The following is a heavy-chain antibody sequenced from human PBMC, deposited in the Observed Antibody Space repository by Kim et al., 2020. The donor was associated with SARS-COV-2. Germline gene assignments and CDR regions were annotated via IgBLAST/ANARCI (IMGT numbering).Heavy chain of an antibody. D-gene: IGHD3-10*01. CDR3: AKAHTYYYGSGSYSLVRSRYGMDV. Sequence: GGSLRLSCAASGFTFGDYAMHWVRQAPGKGLEWVSGISWNSGSIGYADSVKGRFTISRDNAKNSLYLQMNSLRAEDTALYYCAKAHTYYYGSGSYSLVRSRYGMDVWGQGTTVTVSS. V-gene: IGHV3-9*01. CDR1: GFTFGDYA. CDR2: ISWNSGSI. J-gene: IGHJ6*02.